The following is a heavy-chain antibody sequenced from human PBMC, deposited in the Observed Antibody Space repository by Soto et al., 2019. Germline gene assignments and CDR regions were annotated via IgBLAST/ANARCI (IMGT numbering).Heavy chain of an antibody. D-gene: IGHD3-3*02. Sequence: EXLKISCKVSGYXFTSYCIGWVRQMPGKGLEWMGIIYPGDSDTRYSPSFQGQVTISAYKSIRTAYLQWSSLNASYTAMYYCARPIREGYYGMDVWGQGTTGTVSS. CDR3: ARPIREGYYGMDV. CDR2: IYPGDSDT. CDR1: GYXFTSYC. V-gene: IGHV5-51*01. J-gene: IGHJ6*02.